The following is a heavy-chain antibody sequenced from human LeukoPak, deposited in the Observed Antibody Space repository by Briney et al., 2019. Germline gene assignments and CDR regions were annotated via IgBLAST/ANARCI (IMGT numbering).Heavy chain of an antibody. CDR2: INPSDGGT. V-gene: IGHV1-46*01. J-gene: IGHJ4*02. D-gene: IGHD1-20*01. CDR3: ARDANWNPPYYFDY. CDR1: GYTFTDYY. Sequence: ASVKVSCKAAGYTFTDYYMHWVRQAPGQGRDWMGLINPSDGGTTYSKKFQGRVTMTRDTSTSTVYMELSSLRSEDTAVFYCARDANWNPPYYFDYWGQGTLVTVSS.